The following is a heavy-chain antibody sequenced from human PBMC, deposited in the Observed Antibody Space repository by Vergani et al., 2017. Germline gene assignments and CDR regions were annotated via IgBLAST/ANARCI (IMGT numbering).Heavy chain of an antibody. CDR2: ISSSSSTI. J-gene: IGHJ6*03. CDR3: ARAPGYCSSTSCYDYYYYYMDV. V-gene: IGHV3-48*01. D-gene: IGHD2-2*03. Sequence: VQLVESGGGVVQPGESLRLSCAASGFPFSSYSMNWVRQAPGKGLEWVSYISSSSSTIYYADSVKGRFTISRDNAKNSLYLQMNSLRAEDTAVYYCARAPGYCSSTSCYDYYYYYMDVWGKGTTVTVSS. CDR1: GFPFSSYS.